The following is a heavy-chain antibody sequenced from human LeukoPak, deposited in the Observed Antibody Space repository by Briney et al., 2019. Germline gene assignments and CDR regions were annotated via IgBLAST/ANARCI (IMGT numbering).Heavy chain of an antibody. CDR1: GYSISSGYY. CDR2: IHHSGST. Sequence: ASETLSLTCAVSGYSISSGYYWGWIRQPPGKGLEWIGTIHHSGSTYYNSSLESRVTISKDTSKNQFSLRLSSVTAADTAVHFCARLTGRYCFDYWGQGTLVTVAS. J-gene: IGHJ4*02. V-gene: IGHV4-38-2*01. CDR3: ARLTGRYCFDY. D-gene: IGHD3-9*01.